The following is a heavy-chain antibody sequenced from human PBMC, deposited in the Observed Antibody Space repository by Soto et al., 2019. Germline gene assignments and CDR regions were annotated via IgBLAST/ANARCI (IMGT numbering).Heavy chain of an antibody. V-gene: IGHV1-69*02. CDR2: IIPILGIA. J-gene: IGHJ6*03. Sequence: QVQLVQSGAEVKKPGSSVKVSCKASGGTFSSYTISWVRQAPGQGLEWMGRIIPILGIANYGQKFQGRVTITADKSTSTAYMELSILRSEDTAVYYCARGARYCSSTSCYNYYYMDVWGKGTTVTVSS. CDR3: ARGARYCSSTSCYNYYYMDV. D-gene: IGHD2-2*02. CDR1: GGTFSSYT.